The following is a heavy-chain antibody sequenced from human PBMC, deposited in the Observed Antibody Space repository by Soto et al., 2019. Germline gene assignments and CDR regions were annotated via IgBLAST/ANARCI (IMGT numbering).Heavy chain of an antibody. V-gene: IGHV3-73*02. D-gene: IGHD6-19*01. Sequence: EVQLMESGGGLVQPGGSLKLSCEASGFTFSGSAMHWVRQASGKGLEWVGRIRSKANSYATAYAASVKGRFTISRDKSKNTLYLQMNSLRTEDTAVYYCAKDRGDSSGWPIFDYWGQGALVTVAS. CDR1: GFTFSGSA. CDR2: IRSKANSYAT. J-gene: IGHJ4*02. CDR3: AKDRGDSSGWPIFDY.